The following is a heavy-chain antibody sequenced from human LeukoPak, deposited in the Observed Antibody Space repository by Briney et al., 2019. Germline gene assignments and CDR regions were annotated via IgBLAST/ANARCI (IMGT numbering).Heavy chain of an antibody. D-gene: IGHD2/OR15-2a*01. CDR3: ARDFYGDDGHHPFDY. CDR2: IYASGST. V-gene: IGHV4-4*07. CDR1: GASISSYY. J-gene: IGHJ4*02. Sequence: SETLSPTCSVSGASISSYYWNWIRQSAGKGLEWVGRIYASGSTNYNPSLKSRVTISMDKSKNQFSLNLKSVTAADTAIYYCARDFYGDDGHHPFDYWGQGVLVTVSS.